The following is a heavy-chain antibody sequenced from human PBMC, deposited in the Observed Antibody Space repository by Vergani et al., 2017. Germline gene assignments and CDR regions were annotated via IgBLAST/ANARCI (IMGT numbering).Heavy chain of an antibody. CDR1: GFTFSTYA. Sequence: EVQLLESGGGLVQPGGSLRLSCAASGFTFSTYAMTWVRQAPGKGLEWVSTISSDGGSTYSADSVTGRFTISRDNSKNTLSLQLNSLTAEVTAIYYCAGPQGTSAYYYGGFDYWGQGILVTVSS. CDR3: AGPQGTSAYYYGGFDY. V-gene: IGHV3-23*01. CDR2: ISSDGGST. J-gene: IGHJ4*02. D-gene: IGHD3-22*01.